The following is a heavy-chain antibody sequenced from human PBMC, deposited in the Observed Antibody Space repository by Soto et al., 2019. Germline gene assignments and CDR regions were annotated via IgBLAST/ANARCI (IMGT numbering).Heavy chain of an antibody. CDR2: IDPSDSYT. CDR3: ASQVGDNWNPTHGMDV. CDR1: GYSFTSYW. D-gene: IGHD1-20*01. V-gene: IGHV5-10-1*01. J-gene: IGHJ6*02. Sequence: GESLKISCKGSGYSFTSYWISWVRQMPWKGLEWMGRIDPSDSYTNYSPSFQGHVTISADKSISTAYLQWSSLKASDTAMYYCASQVGDNWNPTHGMDVWGQGTTVTVSS.